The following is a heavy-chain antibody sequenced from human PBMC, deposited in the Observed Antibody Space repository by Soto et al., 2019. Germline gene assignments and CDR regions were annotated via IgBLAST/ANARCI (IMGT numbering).Heavy chain of an antibody. Sequence: GGSLRLSCAASGFTFSSYSMNWVRQAPGKGLEWVSSISSSSSYIYYADSVKGRFTISRDNAKNSLYLQMNSLRAEDTAVYYCARDGSGGNCCEPWGQGTLVTVSS. CDR2: ISSSSSYI. CDR3: ARDGSGGNCCEP. CDR1: GFTFSSYS. D-gene: IGHD2-15*01. V-gene: IGHV3-21*01. J-gene: IGHJ5*02.